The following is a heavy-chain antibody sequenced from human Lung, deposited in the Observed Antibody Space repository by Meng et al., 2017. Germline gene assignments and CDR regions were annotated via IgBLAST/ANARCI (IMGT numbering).Heavy chain of an antibody. CDR1: GDSVSSGVYY. Sequence: QVQLQESGPGLVRPSETLSLTCTFSGDSVSSGVYYWSWIRQPPGKGLEWIGYVYFSGSTNYNPSLKSRVTISLDTSKNQFSLKLSSVTAADSAVYYCARGPTTMAHDFDYWGQGTLVTVSS. CDR3: ARGPTTMAHDFDY. D-gene: IGHD4-11*01. J-gene: IGHJ4*02. CDR2: VYFSGST. V-gene: IGHV4-61*08.